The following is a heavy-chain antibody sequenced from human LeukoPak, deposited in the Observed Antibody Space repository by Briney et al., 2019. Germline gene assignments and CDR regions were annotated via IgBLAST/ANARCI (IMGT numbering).Heavy chain of an antibody. D-gene: IGHD2-2*02. CDR2: INPNSGGT. CDR1: GYTFTGYY. CDR3: ARVSVPNIVVVPAAIPRIGY. Sequence: ASVKVSCKASGYTFTGYYMHWVRQAPGQGLEWMGWINPNSGGTNYAQKFQGRVTMTRDTSISTAYMELSRLRSDDTAVYYCARVSVPNIVVVPAAIPRIGYWGQGTLVTVSS. V-gene: IGHV1-2*02. J-gene: IGHJ4*02.